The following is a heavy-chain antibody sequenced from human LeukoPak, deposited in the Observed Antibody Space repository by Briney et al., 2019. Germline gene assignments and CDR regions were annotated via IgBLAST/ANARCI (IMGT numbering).Heavy chain of an antibody. CDR1: GYTFTSYA. D-gene: IGHD3-22*01. J-gene: IGHJ5*02. CDR2: ITAGNGNT. CDR3: ARDGGRDYDSSGYSS. V-gene: IGHV1-3*01. Sequence: ASVKVSCKASGYTFTSYAIHWVRQAPGQRLEWMGWITAGNGNTKYSQKFQDRVTFTRDTSASTAYMELSSLKSEDTAVYYCARDGGRDYDSSGYSSWGQGTLVTVSS.